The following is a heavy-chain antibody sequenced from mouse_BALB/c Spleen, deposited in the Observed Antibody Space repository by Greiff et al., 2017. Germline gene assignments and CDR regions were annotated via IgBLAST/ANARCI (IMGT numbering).Heavy chain of an antibody. J-gene: IGHJ4*01. CDR1: GFTFTDYY. CDR3: ARTGAMDY. V-gene: IGHV7-3*02. Sequence: EVMLVESGGGLVQPGGSLRLSCATSGFTFTDYYMSWVRQPPGKALEWLGFIRNKANGYTTEYSASVKGRFTISRDNSQSILYLQMNTLRAEDSATYYCARTGAMDYWGQGTSVTVSS. CDR2: IRNKANGYTT.